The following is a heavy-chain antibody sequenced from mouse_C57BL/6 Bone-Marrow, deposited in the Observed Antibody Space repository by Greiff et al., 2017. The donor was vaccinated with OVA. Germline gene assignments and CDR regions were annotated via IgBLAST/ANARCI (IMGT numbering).Heavy chain of an antibody. CDR2: ISSGGSYT. Sequence: EVQVVESGGDLVKPGGSLKLSCAASGFTFSSYGMSWVRQTPDKRLEWVATISSGGSYTYYAAMVKGRFTISRDNAKTTLYLQMSSLTSEDTAMYYCASLCFHWYFDVWGTGTTVTVSS. J-gene: IGHJ1*03. CDR3: ASLCFHWYFDV. D-gene: IGHD1-1*02. V-gene: IGHV5-6*01. CDR1: GFTFSSYG.